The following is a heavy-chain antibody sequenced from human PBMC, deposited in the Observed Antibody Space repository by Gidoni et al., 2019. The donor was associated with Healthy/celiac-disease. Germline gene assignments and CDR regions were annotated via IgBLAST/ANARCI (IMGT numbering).Heavy chain of an antibody. CDR3: ARDPRDRVGATTLKDY. V-gene: IGHV3-21*01. J-gene: IGHJ4*02. Sequence: EVQLVESGGGLVKPGGSLRLSCAASGFTFSSSSKNWVRQASGKGLEWVSSISSSSSYIYYADSVKGRFTISRENAKNSLYLQMNSLRAEDTAVYYCARDPRDRVGATTLKDYWGQGTLVTVSS. D-gene: IGHD1-26*01. CDR1: GFTFSSSS. CDR2: ISSSSSYI.